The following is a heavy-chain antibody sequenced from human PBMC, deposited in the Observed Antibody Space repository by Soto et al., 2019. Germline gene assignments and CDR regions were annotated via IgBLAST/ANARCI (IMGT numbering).Heavy chain of an antibody. Sequence: GGSLRLSCAASGFTFSSYWMHWVRQAPGKGLVWVSRINSDGSSTSYVDSVKGRFTISRDNAKNTLYLQMNSLSVEDTAVYYCARRGQEGPGLAHWGQGTLVNVSS. CDR3: ARRGQEGPGLAH. J-gene: IGHJ5*02. CDR2: INSDGSST. CDR1: GFTFSSYW. V-gene: IGHV3-74*01.